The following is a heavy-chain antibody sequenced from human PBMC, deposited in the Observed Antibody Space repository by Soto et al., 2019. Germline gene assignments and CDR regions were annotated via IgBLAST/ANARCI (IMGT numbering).Heavy chain of an antibody. V-gene: IGHV4-30-2*01. J-gene: IGHJ5*02. CDR3: ARVPDR. Sequence: LQLQESGSGLVKPSQTLSLTCAVSGGSISSGGYSWSWIRQPPGKGLEWIGYIYHSGSTYYNPSIKSRVTISVDRSKTQFSLKLSSVTAADTAVYYGARVPDRWGQGTLVTVSS. D-gene: IGHD2-2*01. CDR1: GGSISSGGYS. CDR2: IYHSGST.